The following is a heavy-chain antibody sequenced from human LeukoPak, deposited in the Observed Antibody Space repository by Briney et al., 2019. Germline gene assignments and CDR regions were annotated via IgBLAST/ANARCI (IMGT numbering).Heavy chain of an antibody. J-gene: IGHJ4*02. D-gene: IGHD1-26*01. CDR1: GFTFSSYE. Sequence: GGCLRLSCAASGFTFSSYEMNWVRQAPGKGLERVSYISSSGSTIYYADSVKGRFTISRDNAKNSLYLQMNSLRAEDTAVYYCAREGPSGGDYFDYWGQGTLVTVSS. V-gene: IGHV3-48*03. CDR3: AREGPSGGDYFDY. CDR2: ISSSGSTI.